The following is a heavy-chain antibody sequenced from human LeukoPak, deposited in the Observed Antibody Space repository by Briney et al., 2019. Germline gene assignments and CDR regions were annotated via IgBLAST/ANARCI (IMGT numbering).Heavy chain of an antibody. CDR3: ARGGDIVVVVAAETEYYFDY. J-gene: IGHJ4*02. CDR1: GFTFSSYW. D-gene: IGHD2-15*01. CDR2: IKQDGSEK. Sequence: GGSLRLSCAASGFTFSSYWMSWVRQAPGKGLEWVANIKQDGSEKYYVDSVKGRFTISGDNAKNSLYLQMNSLRAEDTAVYYCARGGDIVVVVAAETEYYFDYWGQRTLVTVSS. V-gene: IGHV3-7*03.